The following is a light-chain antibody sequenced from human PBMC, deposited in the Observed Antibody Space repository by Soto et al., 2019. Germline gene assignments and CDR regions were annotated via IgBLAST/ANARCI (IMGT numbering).Light chain of an antibody. CDR1: QRISNW. Sequence: DIQMTQSPSTLSASVGDRVTITCRASQRISNWLAWYQQKPGKAPKLLIYRASTLESGVPSRFSGSGSGTEFTLTISSLHPDDFATYFCKQYNSYSGTFGPGTKVDIK. CDR3: KQYNSYSGT. CDR2: RAS. J-gene: IGKJ3*01. V-gene: IGKV1-5*03.